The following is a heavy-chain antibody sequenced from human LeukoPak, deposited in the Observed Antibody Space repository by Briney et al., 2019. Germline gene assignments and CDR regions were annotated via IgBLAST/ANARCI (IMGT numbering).Heavy chain of an antibody. V-gene: IGHV3-48*04. J-gene: IGHJ4*02. CDR1: GFPFSSYI. CDR2: ISSSSSTI. D-gene: IGHD3-10*01. Sequence: PGGSLRLSCAASGFPFSSYIMNWVRQAPGKGLEWVSYISSSSSTIYYPASVTGRFTISSDNAKHSLYLQMNSLRAEDPAVYYCARDQTTTMVRGVPGYYWGQGALVTVSS. CDR3: ARDQTTTMVRGVPGYY.